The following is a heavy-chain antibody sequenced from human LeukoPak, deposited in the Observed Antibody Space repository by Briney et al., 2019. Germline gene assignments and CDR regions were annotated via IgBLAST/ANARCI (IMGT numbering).Heavy chain of an antibody. Sequence: SETLSLTCTVSGGSISSSSYYWGWIRQPPGKGLEWIGRIYYSGSTYYNPSLKSRVTISVDTSKNQFSLKLSSVTAADTAVYYCARHTVTTWGEYYFDYWGQGTLVTVSS. CDR1: GGSISSSSYY. CDR2: IYYSGST. D-gene: IGHD4-17*01. CDR3: ARHTVTTWGEYYFDY. V-gene: IGHV4-39*01. J-gene: IGHJ4*02.